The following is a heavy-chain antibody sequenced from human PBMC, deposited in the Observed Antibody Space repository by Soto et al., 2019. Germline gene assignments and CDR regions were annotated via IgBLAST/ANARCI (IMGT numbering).Heavy chain of an antibody. CDR3: AKDFRDARARRVTWFDY. V-gene: IGHV3-23*01. Sequence: TGGSLRLSCAASGFTFSSYAMSWVRQAPGKGLEWVSAISGSGGSTYYADSVKGRFTISRDNSKNTLYLQMNSLRAEDTAVYYCAKDFRDARARRVTWFDYWGQGTLVTVSS. CDR2: ISGSGGST. D-gene: IGHD3-10*01. CDR1: GFTFSSYA. J-gene: IGHJ4*02.